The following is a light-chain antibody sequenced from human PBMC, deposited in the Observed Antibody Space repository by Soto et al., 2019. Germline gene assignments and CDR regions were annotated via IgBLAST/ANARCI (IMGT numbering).Light chain of an antibody. CDR3: NSYTSSNTLV. V-gene: IGLV2-14*01. J-gene: IGLJ1*01. CDR1: NNDISFFNY. CDR2: EVS. Sequence: HSVLTQPASVSGSLGQSITRAGTATNNDISFFNYVSWYQQHSGKAPKLIIYEVSSRPSGVSNRFSGSRSGNTASLTISGLQTEDEADYYCNSYTSSNTLVFGTGTKVTVL.